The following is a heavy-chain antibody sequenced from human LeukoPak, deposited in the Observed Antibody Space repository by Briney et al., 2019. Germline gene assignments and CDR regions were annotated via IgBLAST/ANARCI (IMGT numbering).Heavy chain of an antibody. CDR1: GITLSGYD. Sequence: GGSLRLSCAASGITLSGYDMHWVRQRTGKGLEWVSGIGSAGDTYYAGSVKGRFTISREDAKKSLYLQMSSLRAGDTAVYYCVRGIGNYYDSGASDCWGQGTRVTVAP. CDR2: IGSAGDT. V-gene: IGHV3-13*04. D-gene: IGHD3-10*01. J-gene: IGHJ4*02. CDR3: VRGIGNYYDSGASDC.